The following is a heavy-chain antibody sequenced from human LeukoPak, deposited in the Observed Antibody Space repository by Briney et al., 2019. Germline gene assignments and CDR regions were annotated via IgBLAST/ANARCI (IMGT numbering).Heavy chain of an antibody. Sequence: GGSLRLSCAVSGFTFSGHWMFWVRHAPGKGLEWVSSDGSGTGYTDSVKGRVTVSRDNSKNTLYLQMNSLRAEDTAVYYCAKDILYCSGGSCYLGGAFDIWGQGTMVTVSS. D-gene: IGHD2-15*01. CDR3: AKDILYCSGGSCYLGGAFDI. CDR2: DGSGT. V-gene: IGHV3-74*01. J-gene: IGHJ3*02. CDR1: GFTFSGHW.